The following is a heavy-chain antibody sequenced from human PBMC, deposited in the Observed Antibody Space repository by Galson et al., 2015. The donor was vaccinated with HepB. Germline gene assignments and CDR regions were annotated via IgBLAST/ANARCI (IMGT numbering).Heavy chain of an antibody. CDR2: IYYSGST. CDR1: GGSISSYY. CDR3: ARQGGGIAAAGNPGAYNWFDP. V-gene: IGHV4-59*08. Sequence: LSLTCTVSGGSISSYYWSWIRQPPGKGLEWIGYIYYSGSTNYNPSLKSRVTISVDTSKNQFSLKLSSVTAADTAVYYCARQGGGIAAAGNPGAYNWFDPWGQGTLVTVSS. D-gene: IGHD6-13*01. J-gene: IGHJ5*02.